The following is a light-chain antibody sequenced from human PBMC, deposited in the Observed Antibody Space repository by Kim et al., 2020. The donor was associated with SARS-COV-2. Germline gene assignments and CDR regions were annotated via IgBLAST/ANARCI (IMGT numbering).Light chain of an antibody. CDR1: QSISSW. Sequence: SASVGDRVTITCRASQSISSWLAWYQQKPGKAPNLLIYKASSLESGVPSRFGGSGSGTEFTLTISSLQPDDFATYYCQQYNSYSRTFGQGTKLEI. V-gene: IGKV1-5*03. J-gene: IGKJ2*01. CDR3: QQYNSYSRT. CDR2: KAS.